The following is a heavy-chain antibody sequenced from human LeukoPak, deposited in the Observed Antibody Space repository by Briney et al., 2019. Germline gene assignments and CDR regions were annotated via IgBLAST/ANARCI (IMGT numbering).Heavy chain of an antibody. J-gene: IGHJ4*02. V-gene: IGHV3-7*01. D-gene: IGHD3-22*01. CDR3: ARSSEYYYDSSTNFDY. Sequence: PGGSLRVSCTASGFTFSNFWMGWVRQAPGKGLEWVANIKQDETEKFYLGSVKGRFTISRDNSKNTLYLQMNSLRAEDTAVYYCARSSEYYYDSSTNFDYWGQGTLVTVSS. CDR1: GFTFSNFW. CDR2: IKQDETEK.